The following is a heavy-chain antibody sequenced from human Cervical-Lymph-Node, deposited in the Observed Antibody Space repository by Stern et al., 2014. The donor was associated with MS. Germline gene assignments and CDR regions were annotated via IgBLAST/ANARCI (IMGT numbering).Heavy chain of an antibody. D-gene: IGHD4-17*01. CDR3: ANPLPYAN. CDR1: GDTFASYP. V-gene: IGHV1-46*03. CDR2: VNPTYGRT. Sequence: VQLVESGAEVKKPGASVKVSCKASGDTFASYPIHWLRQAPGQGPVWMGIVNPTYGRTTYAQTFQGRVTMTRDTSTRTVYMELSSLRAEDTAMYFCANPLPYANWGQGTRVTVSS. J-gene: IGHJ1*01.